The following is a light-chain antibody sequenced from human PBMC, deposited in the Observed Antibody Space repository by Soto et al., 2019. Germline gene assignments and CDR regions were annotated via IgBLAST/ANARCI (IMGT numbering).Light chain of an antibody. CDR1: ESISNF. CDR3: QQSYTAPPT. J-gene: IGKJ1*01. V-gene: IGKV1-39*01. Sequence: DIEMSQSPSSLSASVGDRVTITCRASESISNFLNWYQQKPGRAPKLLMCAVSTLQSGVPPRFSGSRSGTDFTLTISSLQPEDFATYYCQQSYTAPPTFGQGTKVAIK. CDR2: AVS.